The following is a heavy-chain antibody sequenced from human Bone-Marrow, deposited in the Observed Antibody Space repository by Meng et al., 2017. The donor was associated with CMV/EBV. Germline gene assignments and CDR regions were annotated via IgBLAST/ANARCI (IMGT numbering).Heavy chain of an antibody. CDR2: INPNPNRGDT. V-gene: IGHV1-2*02. CDR1: GYTFICYY. Sequence: ASVKVSCKASGYTFICYYMHWVRQVPGQGLEWMGWINPNPNRGDTIYGQKFQGRVTMTSDTSLSTAYMELSRLRSDDTAVYYCSRVQFLETANDAFDMWGQGTMVTFSS. J-gene: IGHJ3*02. CDR3: SRVQFLETANDAFDM.